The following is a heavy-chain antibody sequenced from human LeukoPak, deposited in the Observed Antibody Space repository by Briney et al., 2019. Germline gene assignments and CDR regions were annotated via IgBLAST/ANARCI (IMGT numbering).Heavy chain of an antibody. V-gene: IGHV3-74*03. Sequence: PGGSLRLSCTASGFSFTSYWMHWVRQAPGKGLVWVSRVNSDGSTTTYADSVKGRFTISRDNAKNTLYLQMNSLRAEDTAVYYCAKVPYYWGQGTLVTVSS. CDR1: GFSFTSYW. J-gene: IGHJ4*02. CDR3: AKVPYY. CDR2: VNSDGSTT.